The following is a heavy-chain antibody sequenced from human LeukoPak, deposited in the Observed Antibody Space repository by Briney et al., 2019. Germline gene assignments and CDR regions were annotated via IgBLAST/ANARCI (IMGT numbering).Heavy chain of an antibody. CDR2: ISGSGGST. D-gene: IGHD3-10*01. V-gene: IGHV3-23*01. Sequence: GGSLRLSCAASGFTFSSYAMSWVRQAPGKGLEWVSAISGSGGSTYYADSVKGRFTISRDNSKNTLYLQMNGLRAEDTAVYYCARDSGFGESRFDYWGQGTLVTVSS. CDR1: GFTFSSYA. CDR3: ARDSGFGESRFDY. J-gene: IGHJ4*02.